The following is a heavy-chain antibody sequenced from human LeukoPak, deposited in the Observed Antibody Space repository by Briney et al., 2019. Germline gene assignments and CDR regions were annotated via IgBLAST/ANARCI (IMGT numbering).Heavy chain of an antibody. D-gene: IGHD3-3*01. CDR2: INHSGST. CDR1: GGSFSGYY. V-gene: IGHV4-34*01. Sequence: TSETLSLTCAVYGGSFSGYYWSWIRQPPGKGLEWIGEINHSGSTNYNPSLKSRVTISVDTSKNQFSLKLSSVTAADTAVYYCARGVETGVDWFDPWGQGTLVTVSS. CDR3: ARGVETGVDWFDP. J-gene: IGHJ5*02.